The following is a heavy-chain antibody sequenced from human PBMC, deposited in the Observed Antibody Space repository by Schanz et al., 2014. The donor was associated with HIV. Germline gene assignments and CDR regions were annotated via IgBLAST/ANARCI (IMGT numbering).Heavy chain of an antibody. D-gene: IGHD5-12*01. V-gene: IGHV3-7*01. CDR1: GFTFSSFT. Sequence: EVQLVESGGGLVKPGGSLRLSCATSGFTFSSFTMNWVRLIPGKGLEWVANINQDASTIRYVDSVKGRFTISRDNAKNSLHLQMNSLRGDDTALYYCLKSGDFWGQGTLVTVSS. J-gene: IGHJ4*02. CDR2: INQDASTI. CDR3: LKSGDF.